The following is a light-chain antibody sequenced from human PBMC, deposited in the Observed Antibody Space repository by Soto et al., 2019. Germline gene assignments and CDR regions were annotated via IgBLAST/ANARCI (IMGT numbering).Light chain of an antibody. V-gene: IGKV3-20*01. CDR1: QSVNSNY. Sequence: EIVLTQSPGTLSLSPGERATLSCRASQSVNSNYLTWYQQKPGQAPRLLIYGASSRATDIPDRFSGSGSGTDSTLTISRLEPEDFAVYYCQQYGSSVWTFGQGTKVEIK. CDR2: GAS. CDR3: QQYGSSVWT. J-gene: IGKJ1*01.